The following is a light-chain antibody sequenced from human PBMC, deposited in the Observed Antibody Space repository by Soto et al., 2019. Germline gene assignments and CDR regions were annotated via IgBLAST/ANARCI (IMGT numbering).Light chain of an antibody. J-gene: IGLJ2*01. CDR2: EVT. CDR1: SSDVGTYKL. CDR3: GTWDSSLSAVV. V-gene: IGLV2-14*02. Sequence: QSALTQPASVSGSPGQSITISCTGTSSDVGTYKLVSWYQHFPGKAPKLIIFEVTKRPSGIPDRFSGSKSGTSATLGITGLQTGDEADYYCGTWDSSLSAVVFGGGTKVTVL.